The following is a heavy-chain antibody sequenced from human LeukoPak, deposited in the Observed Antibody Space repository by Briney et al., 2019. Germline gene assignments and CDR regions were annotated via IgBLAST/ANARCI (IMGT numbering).Heavy chain of an antibody. V-gene: IGHV1-69*05. D-gene: IGHD3-22*01. Sequence: ASVKVSCKASGGTFSSYAISWVRQAPGQGLEWMGGIIPIFGTTNYAQKFQGRVTITTDESTSTAYMELSSLRYEDTAVYYCAREKTYYYDSRDHWGDFDIWGQGTMVTVSS. CDR1: GGTFSSYA. J-gene: IGHJ3*02. CDR2: IIPIFGTT. CDR3: AREKTYYYDSRDHWGDFDI.